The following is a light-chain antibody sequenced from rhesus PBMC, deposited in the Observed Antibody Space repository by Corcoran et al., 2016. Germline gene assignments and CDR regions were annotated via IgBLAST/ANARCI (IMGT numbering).Light chain of an antibody. J-gene: IGLJ1*01. CDR1: SSDIGGYNY. Sequence: QAALTQPPSVSGSPGQSVTISCTGTSSDIGGYNYVSWYQQHPGKAPKLMIYDVSKRPSGVSDRFSGSKSCNTASLTISGLHAEDEADYYGSSYAGSNTYIFGAGTRLTVL. CDR3: SSYAGSNTYI. V-gene: IGLV2-23*01. CDR2: DVS.